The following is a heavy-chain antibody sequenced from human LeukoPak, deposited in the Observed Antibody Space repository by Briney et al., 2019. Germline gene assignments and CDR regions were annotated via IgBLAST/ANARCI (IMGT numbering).Heavy chain of an antibody. CDR2: ISSSSSYI. J-gene: IGHJ4*02. Sequence: GGSLRLSCAASGFTFSSYSMNWVRQAPGKGLEWVSSISSSSSYIYYADSVKGRFTISRDNAKNSLYLQMNSLRAEDTAVYYCARADSGWSVYYNLDYWGQGTLVTVSS. D-gene: IGHD3-3*01. V-gene: IGHV3-21*01. CDR1: GFTFSSYS. CDR3: ARADSGWSVYYNLDY.